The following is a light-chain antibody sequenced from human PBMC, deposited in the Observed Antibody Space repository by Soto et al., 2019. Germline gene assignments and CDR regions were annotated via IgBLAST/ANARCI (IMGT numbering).Light chain of an antibody. J-gene: IGLJ3*02. V-gene: IGLV2-8*01. Sequence: QSALTQPPSASGSPGQSVTISCTRTSSDVGGYNYVSWYQQHPGKAPKLMIYEVSKRPSGVPDRFSGSKSGNTASLTVSGLQAEDEADYYCSSYAGSHNLVFGGGTKLTVL. CDR2: EVS. CDR3: SSYAGSHNLV. CDR1: SSDVGGYNY.